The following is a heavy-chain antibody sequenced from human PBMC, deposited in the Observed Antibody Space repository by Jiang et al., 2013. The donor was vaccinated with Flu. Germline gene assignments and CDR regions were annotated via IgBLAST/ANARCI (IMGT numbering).Heavy chain of an antibody. CDR2: INTGNGGT. CDR3: ARDEDY. V-gene: IGHV1-3*04. J-gene: IGHJ4*02. Sequence: GAEVKKPGASVKISCKASGYTFTTQNIHWVRQAPGQSLEWMGWINTGNGGTKYSQKFQGRVAITRDTSASTAYMELSSLISEDTAVYYCARDEDYWGQGTLVTVSS. CDR1: GYTFTTQN.